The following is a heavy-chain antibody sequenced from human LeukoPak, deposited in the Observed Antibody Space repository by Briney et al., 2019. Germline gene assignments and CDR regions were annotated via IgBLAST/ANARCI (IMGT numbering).Heavy chain of an antibody. CDR3: ARRFDS. CDR1: GFTVSSNS. V-gene: IGHV3-20*04. Sequence: GGSLRLSCTVSGFTVSSNSMSWVRQAPGKGLEWVSGINWNGGSTGYADSVKGRFTISRDNAKNSLYLQMNSLRVEDTAVYYCARRFDSWGQGTLVTVSS. J-gene: IGHJ4*02. CDR2: INWNGGST.